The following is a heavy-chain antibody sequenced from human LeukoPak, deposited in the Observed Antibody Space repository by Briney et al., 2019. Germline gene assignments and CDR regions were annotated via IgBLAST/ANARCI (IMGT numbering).Heavy chain of an antibody. CDR3: ARDSARVIVGAVDY. CDR2: IKQDGSEK. CDR1: GFTFSSYW. Sequence: GGSLRLSCAASGFTFSSYWMSWVRQAPGKGLEWVANIKQDGSEKYYVDSVKGRFTISRDNAKNSLYLQMNSLRAEDTAVYYCARDSARVIVGAVDYWGQGTLVTVSS. V-gene: IGHV3-7*01. J-gene: IGHJ4*02. D-gene: IGHD1-26*01.